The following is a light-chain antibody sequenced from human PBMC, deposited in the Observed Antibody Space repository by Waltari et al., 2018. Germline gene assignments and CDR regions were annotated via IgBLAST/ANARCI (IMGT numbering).Light chain of an antibody. CDR2: GAS. Sequence: EIVLTQSPGTLSLSPGERATLSCRTSQSVTGSDLAWYQQNPGQAPRLLISGASSRATGIPDRFSGSGSGPDFTLTISRLGPEDFAVYYCQQYGSSPRTFGQGTRVEIK. V-gene: IGKV3-20*01. J-gene: IGKJ1*01. CDR1: QSVTGSD. CDR3: QQYGSSPRT.